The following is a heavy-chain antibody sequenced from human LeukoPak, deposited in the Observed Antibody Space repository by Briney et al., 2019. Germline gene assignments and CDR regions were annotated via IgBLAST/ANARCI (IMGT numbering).Heavy chain of an antibody. CDR1: GFTFSNHD. D-gene: IGHD3-10*01. CDR2: IGTGGDT. CDR3: ARGGNYFGSGTYPFPLDI. V-gene: IGHV3-13*01. J-gene: IGHJ3*02. Sequence: GGSLRLSCAASGFTFSNHDMHWVRQAPGEGLEWVSAIGTGGDTYYDASVKGRFTISRENARNSLYLQMHSLRVGDTAVYYCARGGNYFGSGTYPFPLDIWGQGTMVTVSS.